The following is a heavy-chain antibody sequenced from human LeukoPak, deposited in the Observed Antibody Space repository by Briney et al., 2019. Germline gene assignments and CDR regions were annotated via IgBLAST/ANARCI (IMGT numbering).Heavy chain of an antibody. CDR1: GFTFSTYS. CDR3: ATTYYYGSRGFDP. D-gene: IGHD3-10*01. V-gene: IGHV3-21*01. Sequence: PGGSLRLSCAASGFTFSTYSMNWVRQAPGKGLEWVSSISSSSYIYYADSVKGRFTISRDSAKSSLYLQMNSLRAEDTAVYYCATTYYYGSRGFDPWGQGTLVTVSS. J-gene: IGHJ5*02. CDR2: ISSSSYI.